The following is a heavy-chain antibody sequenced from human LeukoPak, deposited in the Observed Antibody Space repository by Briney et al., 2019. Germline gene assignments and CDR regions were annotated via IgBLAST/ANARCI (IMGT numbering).Heavy chain of an antibody. D-gene: IGHD6-6*01. CDR3: ARPGRIAARDY. J-gene: IGHJ4*02. Sequence: GESLKISCKGSGYSFTSYWIGWVRQMPGKGLEWMGIIYPGDSDTRYSPSFPGQVTISADKSINIAYLRWISLNASDTAMYYCARPGRIAARDYWGQGTLVTVSS. CDR2: IYPGDSDT. V-gene: IGHV5-51*01. CDR1: GYSFTSYW.